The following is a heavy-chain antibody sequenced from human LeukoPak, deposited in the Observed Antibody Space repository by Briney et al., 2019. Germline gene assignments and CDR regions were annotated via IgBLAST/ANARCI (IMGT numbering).Heavy chain of an antibody. CDR3: AKDSEGYWFYP. Sequence: PGGSLRHSCAASGFTFRDYAMSWVRQAPGKGLEWVSAISYSVGSTYYADSVKGRFTISRDNSKNTLYLQMNSLRAEDTAVYYCAKDSEGYWFYPWGQGTLVTVSS. J-gene: IGHJ5*02. V-gene: IGHV3-23*01. CDR2: ISYSVGST. CDR1: GFTFRDYA.